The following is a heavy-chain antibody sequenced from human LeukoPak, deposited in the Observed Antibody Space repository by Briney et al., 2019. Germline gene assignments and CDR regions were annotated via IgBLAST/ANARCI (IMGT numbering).Heavy chain of an antibody. V-gene: IGHV1-46*01. CDR2: IIPSDGFT. J-gene: IGHJ6*03. Sequence: PAASVKVSCKASGYTFSSYYVHWVRQAPGQGLEWMGMIIPSDGFTSYAQKFQGRVTMTRDTSISTAYMELSRLRSDDTAVYYCASRYGSGRKNYYYMDVWGKGTTVTISS. CDR3: ASRYGSGRKNYYYMDV. D-gene: IGHD3-10*01. CDR1: GYTFSSYY.